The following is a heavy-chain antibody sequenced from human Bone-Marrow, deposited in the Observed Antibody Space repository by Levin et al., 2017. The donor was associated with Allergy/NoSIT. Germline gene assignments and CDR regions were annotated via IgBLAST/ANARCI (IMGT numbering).Heavy chain of an antibody. CDR3: ARHKGGFVGTCSGSPCRYYHYGLDV. CDR1: GYSFPNYW. J-gene: IGHJ6*02. Sequence: GGSLRLSCKGFGYSFPNYWIGWVRQMPGKGLEWMGIIYPGDSDTRYSPSFQGQVTISADKSITTASLQWSSLQASDTATDYCARHKGGFVGTCSGSPCRYYHYGLDVWGQGTTVTVSS. V-gene: IGHV5-51*01. CDR2: IYPGDSDT. D-gene: IGHD3-3*01.